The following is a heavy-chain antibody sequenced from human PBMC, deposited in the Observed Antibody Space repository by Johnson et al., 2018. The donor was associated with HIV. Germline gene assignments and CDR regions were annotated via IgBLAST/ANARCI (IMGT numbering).Heavy chain of an antibody. CDR2: IKQDGSEK. CDR3: ARDRDSIVGVPYAFDI. Sequence: VQLVESGGGLVQPGGSLRLSCAASGFTFSSYSMSWVRQAPGKGLEWVSNIKQDGSEKYYVDSVKGRFTISRDNTQNSLYLQMKRLRAEDTAVYSCARDRDSIVGVPYAFDIWGQGKMVTVSS. CDR1: GFTFSSYS. J-gene: IGHJ3*02. V-gene: IGHV3-7*03. D-gene: IGHD1-26*01.